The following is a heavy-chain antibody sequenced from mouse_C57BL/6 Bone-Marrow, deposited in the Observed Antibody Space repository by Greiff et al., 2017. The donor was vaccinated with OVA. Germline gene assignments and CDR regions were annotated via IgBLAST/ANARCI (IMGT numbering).Heavy chain of an antibody. J-gene: IGHJ3*01. V-gene: IGHV1-81*01. D-gene: IGHD2-13*01. CDR1: GYTFTSYG. Sequence: QVQLQQSGAELARPGASVKLSCKASGYTFTSYGISWVKQRTGQGLEWIGEIYPRSGNTYYNEKFKGKATLTADKYSSTAYMELRSLTSEDSAVYFCARNGDYPWFAYWGQGTLVTVSA. CDR2: IYPRSGNT. CDR3: ARNGDYPWFAY.